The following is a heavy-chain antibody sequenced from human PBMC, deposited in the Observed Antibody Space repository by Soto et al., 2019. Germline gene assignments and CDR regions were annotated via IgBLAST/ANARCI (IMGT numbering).Heavy chain of an antibody. CDR1: GGSISSYY. D-gene: IGHD4-17*01. CDR2: INHSGST. Sequence: SETLSLTCTVSGGSISSYYWSWIRQPPGKGLEWIGEINHSGSTNYNPSLKSRVTISVDTSKNQFSLKLSSVTAADTAVYYCARGRHGDPAYWFDPWGQGTLVTVSS. J-gene: IGHJ5*02. V-gene: IGHV4-34*01. CDR3: ARGRHGDPAYWFDP.